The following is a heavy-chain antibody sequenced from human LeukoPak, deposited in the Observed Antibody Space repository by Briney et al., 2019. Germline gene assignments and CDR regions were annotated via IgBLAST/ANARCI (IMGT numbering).Heavy chain of an antibody. CDR2: ISGSGGST. D-gene: IGHD6-13*01. CDR3: AKNLRASSWYNY. CDR1: GFTFSSYA. J-gene: IGHJ4*02. V-gene: IGHV3-23*01. Sequence: PGGSLRLSCAASGFTFSSYAMSWVRQAPGKGLEWVSAISGSGGSTYYADSVKGWFTISRDNSKNTLYLQMNSLRAEDTAVYYCAKNLRASSWYNYWGQGTLVTVSS.